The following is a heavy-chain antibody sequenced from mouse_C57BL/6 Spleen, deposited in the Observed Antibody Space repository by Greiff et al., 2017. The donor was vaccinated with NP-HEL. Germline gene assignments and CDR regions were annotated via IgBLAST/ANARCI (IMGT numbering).Heavy chain of an antibody. V-gene: IGHV1-15*01. CDR3: TRSDYGPLRALDY. CDR2: IDPETGGT. J-gene: IGHJ4*01. D-gene: IGHD1-1*01. CDR1: GYTFTDYE. Sequence: LVESGAELVRPGASVTLSCKASGYTFTDYEMHWVKQTPVHGLEWIGAIDPETGGTAYNQKFKGKAILTADKSSSTAYMELRSLTSEDSAVYYCTRSDYGPLRALDYWGQGTSVTVSS.